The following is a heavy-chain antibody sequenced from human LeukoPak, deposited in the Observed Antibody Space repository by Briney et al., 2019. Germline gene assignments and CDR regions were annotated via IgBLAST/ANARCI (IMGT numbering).Heavy chain of an antibody. CDR2: ISSSSSTI. CDR1: GFTFSSYS. D-gene: IGHD3-16*01. V-gene: IGHV3-48*01. Sequence: PGGSLRLSCAASGFTFSSYSMNWVRQAPGKGLEWVSYISSSSSTIYYADSVKGRFTISRDNAKNSLYLQMNSLRAEDTAVYYCARESLAGGAATYCDIWGQGTMVTVSS. CDR3: ARESLAGGAATYCDI. J-gene: IGHJ3*02.